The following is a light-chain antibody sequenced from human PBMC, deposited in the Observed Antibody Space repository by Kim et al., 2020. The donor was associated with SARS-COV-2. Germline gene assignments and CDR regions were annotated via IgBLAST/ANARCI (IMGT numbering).Light chain of an antibody. CDR2: QDS. CDR1: KLGDKY. V-gene: IGLV3-1*01. Sequence: VSPGQTASITCSGDKLGDKYACWYQQKPGQSPVLVIYQDSKRPSGIPERFSGSNSGNTATLTISGTQAMDEADYYCQAWDSSVEVFGGGTQLTVL. J-gene: IGLJ2*01. CDR3: QAWDSSVEV.